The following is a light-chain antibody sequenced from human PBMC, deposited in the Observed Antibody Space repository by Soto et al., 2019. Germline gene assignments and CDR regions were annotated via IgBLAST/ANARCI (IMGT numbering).Light chain of an antibody. CDR2: AAS. Sequence: IRMTQSPSSLSASTGDRVTITCRASQSISTYLNWYQQKPGKAPKLLVYAASSLQSGVPSRFSGSGSGTDFTLTISSLQPEDFATYYCQHLNSYPITFGQGTRLEIK. CDR1: QSISTY. CDR3: QHLNSYPIT. J-gene: IGKJ5*01. V-gene: IGKV1-39*01.